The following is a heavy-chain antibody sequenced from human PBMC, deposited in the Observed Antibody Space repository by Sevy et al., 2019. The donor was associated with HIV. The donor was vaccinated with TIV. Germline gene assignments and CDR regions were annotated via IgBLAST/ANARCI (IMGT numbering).Heavy chain of an antibody. V-gene: IGHV1-18*01. D-gene: IGHD3-3*01. CDR3: ARDGHYDLWSGYYYYYGMDV. CDR2: ISAYNGKT. CDR1: GYTFTSYG. J-gene: IGHJ6*02. Sequence: ASVKVSCKASGYTFTSYGISWVRQAPGQGLEWMGWISAYNGKTNYAQKLQGRVTMTTDTSTSTAYMELRSLRSDDTAVYYWARDGHYDLWSGYYYYYGMDVWGQGTTVTVSS.